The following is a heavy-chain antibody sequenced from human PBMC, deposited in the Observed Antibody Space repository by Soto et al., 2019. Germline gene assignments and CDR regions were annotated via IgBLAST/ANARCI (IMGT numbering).Heavy chain of an antibody. CDR1: GFTFGDYA. V-gene: IGHV3-49*03. Sequence: PGGTLRLSCTASGFTFGDYAISWFRMAPGKGQEWVGFIRSYTYGGTTDYAASVGRRLTISRAASKTIAYLQMYMTKTDDTAVYYCILAYKGQPPGAFHILGQGTM. J-gene: IGHJ3*02. CDR2: IRSYTYGGTT. D-gene: IGHD1-20*01. CDR3: ILAYKGQPPGAFHI.